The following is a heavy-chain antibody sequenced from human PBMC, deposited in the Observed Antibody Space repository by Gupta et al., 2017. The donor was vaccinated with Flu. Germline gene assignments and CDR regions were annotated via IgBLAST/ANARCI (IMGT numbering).Heavy chain of an antibody. V-gene: IGHV3-23*01. CDR1: GFSFSSNA. D-gene: IGHD4-11*01. CDR2: SSGSGDST. CDR3: AKVAAATITTAGNRPHDS. Sequence: EVQLLESGGGLVQPGGSLRLACAASGFSFSSNAMSWVRQAPGKGLEWGSASSGSGDSTYYADSVKGRFTISRDNSKNTVYLQMNSMRAEDTAVYYCAKVAAATITTAGNRPHDSWGQGTLVTVSS. J-gene: IGHJ4*02.